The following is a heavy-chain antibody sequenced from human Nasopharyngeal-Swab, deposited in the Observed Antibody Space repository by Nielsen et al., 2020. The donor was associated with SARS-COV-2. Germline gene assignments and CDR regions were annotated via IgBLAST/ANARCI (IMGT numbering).Heavy chain of an antibody. J-gene: IGHJ4*02. V-gene: IGHV4-39*01. D-gene: IGHD6-13*01. CDR2: IYYSGST. CDR3: ARLDVSAAGRDY. Sequence: WIRQPPGKGLEWIGSIYYSGSTYYNPSLKSRVTISVDTSKNQFSLKLSSVTAADTAVYYCARLDVSAAGRDYRGQGTLVTVSS.